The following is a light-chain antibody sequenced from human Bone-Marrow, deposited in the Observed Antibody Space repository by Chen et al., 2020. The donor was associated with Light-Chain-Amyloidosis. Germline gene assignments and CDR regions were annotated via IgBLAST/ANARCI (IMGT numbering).Light chain of an antibody. J-gene: IGKJ3*01. V-gene: IGKV3-20*01. Sequence: EIVLTQSPGTLSLSPGERATLSCRASQSVSSSYLAWYQQKPGQAPRLLVYSASSRATGIPDRFSGSGSGTDFTLTISSLQPEYFAVYYCQQYGSSPFTFGPWTKVDI. CDR3: QQYGSSPFT. CDR1: QSVSSSY. CDR2: SAS.